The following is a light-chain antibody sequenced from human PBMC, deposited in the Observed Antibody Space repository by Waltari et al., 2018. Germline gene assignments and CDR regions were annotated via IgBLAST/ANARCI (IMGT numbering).Light chain of an antibody. J-gene: IGKJ1*01. CDR1: QSIDRY. Sequence: DIQMTQSPSSLSASVGDRVTITCRASQSIDRYLNWYQHKPPNAPKLLIYAASRLQSGVPSRFSGSGSGTDFTLTITSLQPDDFATYYCQQYNSYSWTFGQGTRVEVK. CDR2: AAS. V-gene: IGKV1-39*01. CDR3: QQYNSYSWT.